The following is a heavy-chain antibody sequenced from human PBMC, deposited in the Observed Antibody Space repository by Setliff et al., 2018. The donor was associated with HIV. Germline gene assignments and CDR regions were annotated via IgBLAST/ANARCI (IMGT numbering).Heavy chain of an antibody. D-gene: IGHD1-1*01. Sequence: GGSLRLSCAASGFTFSIYEMNWVRQAPGKGLEWVSYMTASGSTIYYADSVKGRFTVSRDNAKNSLYLQMNSLRVEDTAVYYCARTSTTTGTTLNWFDPWGQGTLVTVSS. J-gene: IGHJ5*02. CDR1: GFTFSIYE. CDR3: ARTSTTTGTTLNWFDP. V-gene: IGHV3-48*03. CDR2: MTASGSTI.